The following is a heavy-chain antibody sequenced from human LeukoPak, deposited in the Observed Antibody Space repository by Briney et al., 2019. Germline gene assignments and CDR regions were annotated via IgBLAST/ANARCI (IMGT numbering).Heavy chain of an antibody. CDR1: GVSMNYYF. CDR3: ARRKYVWGSYRSDHYFDY. D-gene: IGHD3-16*02. J-gene: IGHJ4*02. V-gene: IGHV4-4*07. CDR2: IHSSGTT. Sequence: ASETLSLTCTVSGVSMNYYFWNWIRQPAGEGLQWIGRIHSSGTTNYNPSLKSRVTMSIDMSKNQFSLRLTSVTAADTAVYYCARRKYVWGSYRSDHYFDYWGQGTLVTVSS.